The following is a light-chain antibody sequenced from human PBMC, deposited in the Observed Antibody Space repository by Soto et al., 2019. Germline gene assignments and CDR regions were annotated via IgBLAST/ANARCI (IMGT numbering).Light chain of an antibody. CDR3: QLYGSPPLYT. Sequence: EVVLTQSPGTLSLSPGERAALSCRASQSVRSTYLAWYQQKPGQAPRLLIYGASSRATGIPDRFSGSVSGTDFTLTISRLEPEDFAVYYCQLYGSPPLYTFGQGTKLEI. J-gene: IGKJ2*01. CDR2: GAS. CDR1: QSVRSTY. V-gene: IGKV3-20*01.